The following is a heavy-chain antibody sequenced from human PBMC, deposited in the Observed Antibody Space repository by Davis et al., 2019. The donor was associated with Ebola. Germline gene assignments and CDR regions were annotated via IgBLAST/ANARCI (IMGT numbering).Heavy chain of an antibody. CDR3: ARAPPLYSSGWYLPY. V-gene: IGHV3-30*19. CDR1: GFTFSSYR. J-gene: IGHJ4*02. CDR2: ISYDGSNQ. D-gene: IGHD6-19*01. Sequence: GESLKISCAASGFTFSSYRMHWVRQAPGKGLEWVAVISYDGSNQYYADSVKGRFTISRDNSKNTLYLQMNSLRAEDTAVYYCARAPPLYSSGWYLPYWGQGTLVTVSS.